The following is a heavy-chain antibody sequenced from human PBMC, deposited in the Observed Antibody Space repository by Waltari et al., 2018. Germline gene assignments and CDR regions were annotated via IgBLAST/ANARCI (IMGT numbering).Heavy chain of an antibody. J-gene: IGHJ6*02. D-gene: IGHD3-9*01. CDR2: IYYSART. CDR1: GGSVSSGSYY. Sequence: QVQLQESGPGLVKPSETLSLTCTVSGGSVSSGSYYWSWIRQPPGKGLEWSGYIYYSARTNYHPSLKSRVTMSVDTSKNQFSLKLSSVTAADTAVYYCARGGGFDWLLYGGMDVWGQGTTVTVSS. CDR3: ARGGGFDWLLYGGMDV. V-gene: IGHV4-61*01.